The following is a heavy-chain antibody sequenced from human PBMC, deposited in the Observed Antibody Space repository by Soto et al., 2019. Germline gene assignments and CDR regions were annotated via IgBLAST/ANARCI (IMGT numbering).Heavy chain of an antibody. CDR1: GGSVSSSFY. J-gene: IGHJ4*02. CDR2: MYSSGST. V-gene: IGHV4-39*07. CDR3: ARARGGYYDY. Sequence: PSETLSLTCTVSGGSVSSSFYWDWIRQPPGKGLEWIGNMYSSGSTYYNPSLKSRVTISVDTSKNQFSLKLSSVTAADTAVYYCARARGGYYDYWGQGTLVTVSS. D-gene: IGHD3-22*01.